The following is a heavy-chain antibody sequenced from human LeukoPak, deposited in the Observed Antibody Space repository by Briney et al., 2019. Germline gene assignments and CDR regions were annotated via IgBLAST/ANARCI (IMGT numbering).Heavy chain of an antibody. CDR2: IYYSGNT. J-gene: IGHJ4*02. CDR1: GGSLSSSSYY. Sequence: PSETLSLTCTVSGGSLSSSSYYWGWLRQPPGKGLEWVGSIYYSGNTYYNASLKSQVSISIATSKNPFSLRLTSVTAADTAVYYCARQTGSGLFILPGGQGTLVTVSS. D-gene: IGHD3/OR15-3a*01. CDR3: ARQTGSGLFILP. V-gene: IGHV4-39*01.